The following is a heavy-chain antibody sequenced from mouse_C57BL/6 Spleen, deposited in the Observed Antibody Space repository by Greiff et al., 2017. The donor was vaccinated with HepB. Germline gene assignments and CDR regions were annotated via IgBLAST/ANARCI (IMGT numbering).Heavy chain of an antibody. V-gene: IGHV5-6*01. Sequence: EVQLVESGGDLVKPGGSLKLSCAASGFTFSSYGMSWVRQTPDKRLEWVATISSGGSYTYYPDSVKGRFTISRDNAKNTLYLQMSSLKSEDTAMYYCARSYGSRSLFDYWGQGTTLTVSS. D-gene: IGHD1-1*01. CDR1: GFTFSSYG. CDR3: ARSYGSRSLFDY. J-gene: IGHJ2*01. CDR2: ISSGGSYT.